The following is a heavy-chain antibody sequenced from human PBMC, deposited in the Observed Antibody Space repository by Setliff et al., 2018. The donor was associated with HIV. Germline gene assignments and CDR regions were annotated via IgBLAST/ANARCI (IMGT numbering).Heavy chain of an antibody. V-gene: IGHV3-66*01. D-gene: IGHD3-10*01. CDR3: ARDQLAMVRRNGMDV. CDR1: GFTVSSNE. CDR2: ISGGST. J-gene: IGHJ6*02. Sequence: PGGSLRLSCAASGFTVSSNEMSWVRQAPGKGLEWVSSISGGSTYYADSRKGRFTISRDNSKNTLNLQMNTLRAEDTAMYYCARDQLAMVRRNGMDVWGQGTTVTVSS.